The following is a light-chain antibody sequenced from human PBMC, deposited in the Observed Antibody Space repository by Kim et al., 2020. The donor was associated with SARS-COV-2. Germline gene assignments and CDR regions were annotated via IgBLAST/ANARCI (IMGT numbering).Light chain of an antibody. Sequence: GQSVTISCTGTSSDVVGYNYVSWYQQHPGKAPKLMIYEVSKRPSGVPDRFSGSKSGNTASLTVSGLQAEDEADYYCSSYAGSNTYVFGTGTKVTVL. V-gene: IGLV2-8*01. CDR1: SSDVVGYNY. CDR2: EVS. J-gene: IGLJ1*01. CDR3: SSYAGSNTYV.